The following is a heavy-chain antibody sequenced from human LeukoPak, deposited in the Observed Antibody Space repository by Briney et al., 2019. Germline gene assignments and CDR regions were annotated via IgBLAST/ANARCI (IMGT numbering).Heavy chain of an antibody. J-gene: IGHJ5*02. CDR2: ISAYNGNT. Sequence: ASVKVSCKASGYTFTSYGISWVRQAPGQGLEWMGWISAYNGNTNYAQKLQGRVTMTTDTSTSTAYMELSSLRSEDTAVYYCATDYGDYGWFDPWGQGTLVTVSS. CDR3: ATDYGDYGWFDP. D-gene: IGHD4-17*01. CDR1: GYTFTSYG. V-gene: IGHV1-18*01.